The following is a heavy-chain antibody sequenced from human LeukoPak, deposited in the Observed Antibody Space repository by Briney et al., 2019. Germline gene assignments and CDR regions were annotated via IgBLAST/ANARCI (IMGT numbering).Heavy chain of an antibody. CDR2: IYHSGST. Sequence: PSETLSLTCTVSGYSISGGYYWGWIRQPPGKGLEWIGSIYHSGSTYYNPSLKSRVTISVDTSKNQFSLKLSSVTAADTAVYYCARGGGCDYWGQGTLVTVSS. CDR1: GYSISGGYY. D-gene: IGHD3-16*01. CDR3: ARGGGCDY. J-gene: IGHJ4*02. V-gene: IGHV4-38-2*02.